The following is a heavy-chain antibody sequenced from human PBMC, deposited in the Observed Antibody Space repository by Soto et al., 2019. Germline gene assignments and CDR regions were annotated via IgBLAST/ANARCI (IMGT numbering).Heavy chain of an antibody. CDR3: ARPIRYYYERGGRPAWFDP. J-gene: IGHJ5*02. Sequence: QVQLVQSGAAVKKPGSSVKVSCKASGGTFSSSSISWVRQAPGQGLEWMGGIIPIFGTANYTQKFQGRVTITADESTSTAYMELSSLSSDDTAVYYCARPIRYYYERGGRPAWFDPWGQGTLVTVSS. V-gene: IGHV1-69*12. CDR2: IIPIFGTA. D-gene: IGHD3-22*01. CDR1: GGTFSSSS.